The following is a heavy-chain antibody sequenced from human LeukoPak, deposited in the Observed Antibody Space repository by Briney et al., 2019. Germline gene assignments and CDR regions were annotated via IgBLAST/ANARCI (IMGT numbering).Heavy chain of an antibody. CDR1: GGTFSSYA. J-gene: IGHJ4*02. CDR3: ARQKEMAKSHKNFDY. Sequence: SVKVSCKASGGTFSSYAISWVRQAPGQGLEWMGRITPILGIANYAQKFQGRVTITADKSTSTAYMELSSLRSEDTAVYYCARQKEMAKSHKNFDYWGQGTLVTVSS. V-gene: IGHV1-69*04. D-gene: IGHD5-24*01. CDR2: ITPILGIA.